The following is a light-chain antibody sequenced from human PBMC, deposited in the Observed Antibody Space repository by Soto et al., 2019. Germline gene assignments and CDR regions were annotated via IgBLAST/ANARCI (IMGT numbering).Light chain of an antibody. CDR1: SGHSSYI. V-gene: IGLV4-60*02. CDR2: LEGSGSY. J-gene: IGLJ7*01. CDR3: ETWDSNFAV. Sequence: QPVLTQSSSASASLGSSVKLTCTLSSGHSSYIIAWHQQQTGKAPRYLMKLEGSGSYNKGSGVPDRFSGSSSGADRYLTISNLQFEDEADYYCETWDSNFAVFGGGTQLTVL.